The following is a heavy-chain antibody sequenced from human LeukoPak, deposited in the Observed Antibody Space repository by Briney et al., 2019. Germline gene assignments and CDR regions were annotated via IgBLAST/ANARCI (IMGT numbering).Heavy chain of an antibody. CDR3: ARIKRRTYYDILTGCYFDY. D-gene: IGHD3-9*01. CDR1: GFTFSSYW. J-gene: IGHJ4*02. CDR2: IKQDGSEK. Sequence: GGSLRLSCAASGFTFSSYWMSWVRQAPGKGLEWVANIKQDGSEKYYVDSVKGRFTIPRDNAKNSLYLQMNRLRAEDTAVYYCARIKRRTYYDILTGCYFDYWGQGTLVTVSS. V-gene: IGHV3-7*03.